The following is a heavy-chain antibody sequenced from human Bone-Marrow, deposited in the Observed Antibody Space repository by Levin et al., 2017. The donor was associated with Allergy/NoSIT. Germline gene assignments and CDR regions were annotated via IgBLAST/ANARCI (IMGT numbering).Heavy chain of an antibody. CDR3: ARDDYDSSGYYHNDY. CDR2: MNPNSGNT. V-gene: IGHV1-8*01. D-gene: IGHD3-22*01. Sequence: KRGESLKISCKASGYTFTSYDINWVRQATGQGLEWMGWMNPNSGNTGYAQKFQGRVTMTRNTSISTAYMELSSLRSEDTAVYYCARDDYDSSGYYHNDYWGQGTLVTVSS. CDR1: GYTFTSYD. J-gene: IGHJ4*02.